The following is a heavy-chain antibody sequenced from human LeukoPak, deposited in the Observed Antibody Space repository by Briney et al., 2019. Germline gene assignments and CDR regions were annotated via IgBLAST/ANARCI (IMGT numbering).Heavy chain of an antibody. CDR2: ITGGGVGA. J-gene: IGHJ3*01. CDR1: GLTFRNYA. D-gene: IGHD4-17*01. CDR3: AEDPNGDYVGAFDS. Sequence: GGSLRLSCAASGLTFRNYALTWVRQAPGRGLEWVSSITGGGVGASYADSVKGRFTVYRDNSKNTLYLQMNSLRAGDTAVYYCAEDPNGDYVGAFDSWGQGTLVTVSS. V-gene: IGHV3-23*01.